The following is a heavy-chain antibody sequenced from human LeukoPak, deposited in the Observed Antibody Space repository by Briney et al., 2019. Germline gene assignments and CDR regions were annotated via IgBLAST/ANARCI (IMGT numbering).Heavy chain of an antibody. V-gene: IGHV4-4*07. J-gene: IGHJ5*02. Sequence: SETLSLTCTVSGGSISSYYWSWIRQPAGKGLEWIGRIYTSGSTNYNPSLKSRVTMSVDTSKNQFSLKLSSVTAADTAVYYCARDRPYNWNYGGGWFDPWGQGTLVTVSS. CDR3: ARDRPYNWNYGGGWFDP. CDR2: IYTSGST. CDR1: GGSISSYY. D-gene: IGHD1-7*01.